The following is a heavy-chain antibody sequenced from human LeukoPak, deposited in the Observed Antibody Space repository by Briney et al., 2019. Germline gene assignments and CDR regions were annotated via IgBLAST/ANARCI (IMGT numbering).Heavy chain of an antibody. J-gene: IGHJ6*03. Sequence: GGSLRLSCAASGFTFSDYYMSWLRQAPGKGLEWVSYISSSGSTIYYADSVKGRFTISRDNAKNSLYLQMNSLRAEDTAVYYCARARIAAHYYYYYMDVWGKGTTVTVSS. CDR1: GFTFSDYY. CDR3: ARARIAAHYYYYYMDV. CDR2: ISSSGSTI. D-gene: IGHD6-6*01. V-gene: IGHV3-11*01.